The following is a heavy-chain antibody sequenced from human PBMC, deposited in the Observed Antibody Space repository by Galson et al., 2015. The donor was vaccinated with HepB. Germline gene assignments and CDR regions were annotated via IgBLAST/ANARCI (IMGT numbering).Heavy chain of an antibody. J-gene: IGHJ4*02. CDR2: ISSSSSYI. CDR1: GFTFSSYS. CDR3: ASGATERYYDSSGYYPGGY. Sequence: SLRLSCAASGFTFSSYSMNWVRQAPGKGLEWVSSISSSSSYIYYADSVKGRFTISRDNAKNSLYLQMNSLRAEDTAVYYCASGATERYYDSSGYYPGGYWGQGTLVTVSS. V-gene: IGHV3-21*01. D-gene: IGHD3-22*01.